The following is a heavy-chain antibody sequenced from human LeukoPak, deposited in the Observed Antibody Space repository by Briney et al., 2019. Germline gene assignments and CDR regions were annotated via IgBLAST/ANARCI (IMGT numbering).Heavy chain of an antibody. D-gene: IGHD4-17*01. CDR2: INHSGST. V-gene: IGHV4-34*01. Sequence: SETLSLTCAVYGGSFSGYYWSWIRQPPGKGLEWIGEINHSGSTNYNPSLKSRVTISVDTSKNQFSLKLSSVTAADTAVYYCAGAYGDYWGQGTLVTVSS. J-gene: IGHJ4*02. CDR1: GGSFSGYY. CDR3: AGAYGDY.